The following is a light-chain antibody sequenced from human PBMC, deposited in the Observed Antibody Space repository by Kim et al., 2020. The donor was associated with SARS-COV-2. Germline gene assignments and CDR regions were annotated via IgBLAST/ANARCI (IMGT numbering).Light chain of an antibody. Sequence: QSVVTQPPSVSAAPGQKVTISCSGGTSNIGYEFVSWYQQFPGTSPRPLIYDDNNRPSDIPDRFSASKSGTSATLAIAGIQTGDEADYYCSSWDNSLDSWVFGGGTQLTVL. CDR2: DDN. V-gene: IGLV1-51*01. CDR1: TSNIGYEF. CDR3: SSWDNSLDSWV. J-gene: IGLJ3*02.